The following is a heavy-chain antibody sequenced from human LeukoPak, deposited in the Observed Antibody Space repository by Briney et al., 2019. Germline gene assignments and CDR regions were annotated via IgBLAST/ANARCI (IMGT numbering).Heavy chain of an antibody. V-gene: IGHV4-39*01. D-gene: IGHD3-22*01. CDR1: GGSISSSSYY. CDR3: ASGVVVITTRPFDY. Sequence: PSETLSLTCTVSGGSISSSSYYWGWIRQPPGKGLEWIGNIYYSGSTYYNPSLKSRVTISVDTSKNQFSLKLSSVSAADTAVYYCASGVVVITTRPFDYWGQGTLVTVSS. CDR2: IYYSGST. J-gene: IGHJ4*02.